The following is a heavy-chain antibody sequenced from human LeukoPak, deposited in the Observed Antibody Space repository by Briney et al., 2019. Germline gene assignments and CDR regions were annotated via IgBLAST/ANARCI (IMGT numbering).Heavy chain of an antibody. CDR1: GYSFTSYW. D-gene: IGHD6-19*01. Sequence: GQPLKISCKGSGYSFTSYWIGWVRQIPGKGLEWMGIIYPGDSDTRYSPSLQGQVTISADKSTSTAYLQWSSLKASDTAMYYCARRSSGWYQDYWGEGSLVTVCS. CDR2: IYPGDSDT. CDR3: ARRSSGWYQDY. J-gene: IGHJ4*02. V-gene: IGHV5-51*01.